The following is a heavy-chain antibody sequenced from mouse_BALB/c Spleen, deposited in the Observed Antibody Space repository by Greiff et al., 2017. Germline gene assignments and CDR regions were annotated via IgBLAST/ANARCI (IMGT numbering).Heavy chain of an antibody. CDR3: ARVRGYDYAMDY. Sequence: QVQLQQSGDELARPGASVKLSCKASGYTFTDYYINWVKQRTGQGLEWIGEIYPGSGNTYYNEKFKGKATLTADKSSSTAYMQLSSLTSEDSAVYFCARVRGYDYAMDYWGQGTSVTVSS. J-gene: IGHJ4*01. D-gene: IGHD2-2*01. CDR1: GYTFTDYY. CDR2: IYPGSGNT. V-gene: IGHV1-77*01.